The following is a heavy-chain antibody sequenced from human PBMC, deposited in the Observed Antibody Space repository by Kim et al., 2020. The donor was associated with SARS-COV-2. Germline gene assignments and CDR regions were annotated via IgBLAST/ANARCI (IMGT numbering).Heavy chain of an antibody. Sequence: GGSLRLSCAASGFTFSSYSMNWVRQAPGKGLEWVSSISSSSSYIYYADSVKGRFTISRDNAKNSLYLQMNSLRAEDTAVYYCARDYCSSTSCPPGGVWGQGTTVTVSS. J-gene: IGHJ6*02. CDR2: ISSSSSYI. CDR3: ARDYCSSTSCPPGGV. V-gene: IGHV3-21*01. CDR1: GFTFSSYS. D-gene: IGHD2-2*01.